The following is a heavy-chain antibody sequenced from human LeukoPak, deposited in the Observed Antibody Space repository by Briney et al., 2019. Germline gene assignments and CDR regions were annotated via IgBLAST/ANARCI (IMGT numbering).Heavy chain of an antibody. CDR2: INHSGST. D-gene: IGHD3-9*01. CDR3: ARGHRKYYDILTGYSPFGY. Sequence: SETLSLTCAVYGGSFSGYYWSWIRQPPGKGLEWIGEINHSGSTNYNPSLKSRVTISVDTSKNQFSLKLSSVTATDTAVYYCARGHRKYYDILTGYSPFGYWGQGTLVTVSS. CDR1: GGSFSGYY. J-gene: IGHJ4*02. V-gene: IGHV4-34*01.